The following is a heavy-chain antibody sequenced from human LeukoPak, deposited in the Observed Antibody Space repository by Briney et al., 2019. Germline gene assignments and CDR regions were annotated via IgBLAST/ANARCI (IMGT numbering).Heavy chain of an antibody. CDR3: ARVGTWELQRVFDY. CDR2: RNRGENEV. D-gene: IGHD1-26*01. CDR1: GFTVSDYW. J-gene: IGHJ4*02. Sequence: GRTLRLSCAPSGFTVSDYWMTWVRQVPGKGMDLVANRNRGENEVHYVDSVKGRFTISRDNAKNSLYLQLDSLRVEDTAVYYCARVGTWELQRVFDYWGQGTLVTVSS. V-gene: IGHV3-7*01.